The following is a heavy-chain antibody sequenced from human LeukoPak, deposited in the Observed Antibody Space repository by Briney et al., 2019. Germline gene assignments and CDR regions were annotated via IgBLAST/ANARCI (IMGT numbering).Heavy chain of an antibody. CDR3: ARGGHRQKEF. CDR1: GFTFSNYW. Sequence: GGSLRLSCAASGFTFSNYWMTWVRQSPGKGLEWVAIIKQDGSDKYYVDPVKGRFTISRDNAKNSLYLQMSSLRAEDTAVYYCARGGHRQKEFWGQGTLVTVSS. D-gene: IGHD3-10*01. J-gene: IGHJ4*02. V-gene: IGHV3-7*01. CDR2: IKQDGSDK.